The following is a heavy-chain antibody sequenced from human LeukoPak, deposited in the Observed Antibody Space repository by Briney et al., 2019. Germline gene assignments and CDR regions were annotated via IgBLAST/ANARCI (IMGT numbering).Heavy chain of an antibody. CDR1: GDSISSYY. CDR3: TRSLAAAAIGPGYDY. D-gene: IGHD6-13*01. V-gene: IGHV4-59*01. CDR2: VYYSGST. Sequence: SETLSLTCTVSGDSISSYYWSWIRQPPGKGLEWIGYVYYSGSTNYNPSLRSRVAISVDTSKNQFSLRLTSMTAADTAVYYCTRSLAAAAIGPGYDYWGQGTLVTVSS. J-gene: IGHJ4*02.